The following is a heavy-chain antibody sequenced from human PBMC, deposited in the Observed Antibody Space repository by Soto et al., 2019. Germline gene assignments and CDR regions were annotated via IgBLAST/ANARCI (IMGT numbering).Heavy chain of an antibody. J-gene: IGHJ4*02. V-gene: IGHV4-59*12. CDR2: IYYSGST. CDR3: AKDGLTYDGSNHLYYFDY. D-gene: IGHD3-22*01. Sequence: SETLSLTCTVSGGSISSYYWSWIRQPPGKGLEWIGYIYYSGSTNYNPSLKSRVTISVDTSKNQFSLKLSSVTAEDTAVYFCAKDGLTYDGSNHLYYFDYWGQGTLVTVSS. CDR1: GGSISSYY.